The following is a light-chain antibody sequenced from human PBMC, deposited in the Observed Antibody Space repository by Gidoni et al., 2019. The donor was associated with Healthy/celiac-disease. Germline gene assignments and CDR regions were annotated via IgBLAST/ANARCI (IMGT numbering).Light chain of an antibody. J-gene: IGKJ3*01. CDR2: GAS. CDR3: QQYNNWPRA. Sequence: EIVMTQSPATLSVSPGERATLSCRASQSVSSNLAWYQQKPGQAPRLLIYGASTRATGIPARFSGSGSGTEFTLTISSLQSEAFAVYYCQQYNNWPRAFXPXTKVDIK. V-gene: IGKV3-15*01. CDR1: QSVSSN.